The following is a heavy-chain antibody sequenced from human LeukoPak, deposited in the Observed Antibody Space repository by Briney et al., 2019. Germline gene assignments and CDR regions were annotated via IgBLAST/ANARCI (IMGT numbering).Heavy chain of an antibody. CDR3: AREGYCSSASCYGHFYYYMDV. D-gene: IGHD2-2*01. CDR2: IYTSGST. Sequence: SSETLSLTCTVSGGSISSYYWSWIRQSAGKGLEWIGRIYTSGSTNYNPSLKSRVTMSVDTSKNQFSLKLSSVTAADTAVYYCAREGYCSSASCYGHFYYYMDVWGKGTTVTVSS. CDR1: GGSISSYY. V-gene: IGHV4-4*07. J-gene: IGHJ6*03.